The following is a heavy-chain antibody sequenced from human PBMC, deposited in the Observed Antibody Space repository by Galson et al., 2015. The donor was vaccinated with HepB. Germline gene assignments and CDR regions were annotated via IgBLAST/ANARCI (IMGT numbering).Heavy chain of an antibody. Sequence: ETLSLTCTVSGGSISNSRYYWGWIRQPPGKGLEWIGHIYYNGNTYYDPSPKSRVTISVDTSKNQFSLKLSSVTAADTTVYYCARASPDSGNYGLPDAFDIWGQGTMVTVSS. CDR2: IYYNGNT. V-gene: IGHV4-39*01. D-gene: IGHD3-10*01. CDR3: ARASPDSGNYGLPDAFDI. CDR1: GGSISNSRYY. J-gene: IGHJ3*02.